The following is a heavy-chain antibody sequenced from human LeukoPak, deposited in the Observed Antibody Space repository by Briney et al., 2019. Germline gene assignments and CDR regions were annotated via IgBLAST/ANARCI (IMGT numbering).Heavy chain of an antibody. V-gene: IGHV4-59*01. CDR1: GGSFSLYY. CDR3: VKSLATGANWFLHY. D-gene: IGHD5-12*01. Sequence: KPSETLSLICAVYGGSFSLYYWSWTRQPPGKATEWIGHIYYSGSTNYNPSLKSRVTISVDTSKTQFSLKLCSVTAADTAVYYCVKSLATGANWFLHYWGQGTLVTVSS. J-gene: IGHJ4*02. CDR2: IYYSGST.